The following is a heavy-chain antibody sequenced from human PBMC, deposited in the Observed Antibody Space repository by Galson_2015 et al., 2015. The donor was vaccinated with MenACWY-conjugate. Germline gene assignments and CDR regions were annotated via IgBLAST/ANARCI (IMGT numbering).Heavy chain of an antibody. J-gene: IGHJ6*02. V-gene: IGHV1-2*04. D-gene: IGHD3-3*02. CDR2: INPNSGGT. Sequence: SVKVSCKASGYTFTGYYMHWVRQAPGQGLEWMGWINPNSGGTNYAQKFQGWVTMTRDTSISTAYMELSRLRSDDTAVYYCARTSTPNVLGGMDVWGQGTTVTVSS. CDR1: GYTFTGYY. CDR3: ARTSTPNVLGGMDV.